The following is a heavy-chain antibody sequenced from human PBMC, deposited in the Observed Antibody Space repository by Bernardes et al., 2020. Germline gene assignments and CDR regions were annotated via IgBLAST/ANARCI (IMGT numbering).Heavy chain of an antibody. J-gene: IGHJ3*02. Sequence: GGSLRLSCAASGFTVSSNDMSWVRQAPGKGLEWVSIIFSDDTTFYADSVKGRFTISRGNSKNTVYLQMNNLRGEDTAVYYCAGDSDGAFNIWGQGTMVTVSS. V-gene: IGHV3-66*01. D-gene: IGHD1-26*01. CDR2: IFSDDTT. CDR3: AGDSDGAFNI. CDR1: GFTVSSND.